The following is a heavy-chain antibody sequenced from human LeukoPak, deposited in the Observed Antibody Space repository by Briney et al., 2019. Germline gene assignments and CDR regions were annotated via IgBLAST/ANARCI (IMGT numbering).Heavy chain of an antibody. CDR1: GFTFSNYW. CDR2: INQDGSEK. Sequence: PGGSLRLSCAASGFTFSNYWMSWVRQAPGKGLEWVANINQDGSEKYYVDSVKGRFTISRDNARSSLYLQMNSLRAEDTTVYYCARAANRYCSGGSCYGYWGQGTLVTVSS. J-gene: IGHJ4*02. V-gene: IGHV3-7*01. D-gene: IGHD2-15*01. CDR3: ARAANRYCSGGSCYGY.